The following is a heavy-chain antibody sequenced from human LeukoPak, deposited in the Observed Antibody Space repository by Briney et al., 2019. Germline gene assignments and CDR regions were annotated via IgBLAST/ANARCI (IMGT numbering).Heavy chain of an antibody. CDR3: ARDLYSPSWSYYIDY. D-gene: IGHD3-10*01. J-gene: IGHJ4*02. CDR2: INWNGGST. V-gene: IGHV3-20*04. CDR1: GFTFDDYG. Sequence: PGGXLRLSCAASGFTFDDYGMSWVRQAPGKGLEWVSGINWNGGSTGYADSVKGRFTISRDNAKNSLYLQMNSLRAEDTALYYCARDLYSPSWSYYIDYWGQGTLVTVSS.